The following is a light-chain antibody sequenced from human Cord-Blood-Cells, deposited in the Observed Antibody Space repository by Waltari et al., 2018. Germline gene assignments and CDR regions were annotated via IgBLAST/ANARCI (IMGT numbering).Light chain of an antibody. V-gene: IGKV1-39*01. J-gene: IGKJ4*01. CDR3: QQSYSTPPGT. Sequence: DIQMTQSPSSLSASVGDRVTITCRASQSISSYLNWYQQKPGKAPKLLIYAASSLQSGVPSRFSGSGSGTDFTHTISSLQPEDFATYYCQQSYSTPPGTFGGGTKVEIK. CDR1: QSISSY. CDR2: AAS.